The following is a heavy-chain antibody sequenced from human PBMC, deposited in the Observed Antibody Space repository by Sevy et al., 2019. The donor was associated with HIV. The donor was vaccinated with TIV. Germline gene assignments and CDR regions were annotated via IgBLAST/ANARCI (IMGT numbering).Heavy chain of an antibody. CDR3: ARDVRSGSFPIAENY. CDR1: GFTFSSYS. D-gene: IGHD3-10*01. Sequence: GGSLRLSCAASGFTFSSYSMNWVRQAPGKGLEWVSSISSSSSYIYYAGSLKGRFTISRDNAKNSLYLQMNSLRAEDTAVYYCARDVRSGSFPIAENYWGQGTLVTVSS. V-gene: IGHV3-21*01. J-gene: IGHJ4*02. CDR2: ISSSSSYI.